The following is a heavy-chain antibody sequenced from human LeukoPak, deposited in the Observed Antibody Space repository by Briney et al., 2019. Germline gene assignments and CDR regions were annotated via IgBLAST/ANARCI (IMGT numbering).Heavy chain of an antibody. J-gene: IGHJ5*02. CDR3: ARADRTYCSSTCCYFSFDP. Sequence: PSETLSLTCTVSGGSISSGGYYWSWIRQHPGKGLEWIGYIYYSGSTYYNPSLKSRVTISVDTSKNQFSLKLSSVTAADTAAYYCARADRTYCSSTCCYFSFDPWGQGTLVTVSS. CDR2: IYYSGST. V-gene: IGHV4-31*03. D-gene: IGHD2-2*01. CDR1: GGSISSGGYY.